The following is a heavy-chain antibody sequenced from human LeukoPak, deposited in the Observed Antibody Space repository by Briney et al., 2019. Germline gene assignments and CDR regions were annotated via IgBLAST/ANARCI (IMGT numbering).Heavy chain of an antibody. J-gene: IGHJ4*02. CDR3: ATEKGDSPDY. V-gene: IGHV3-23*01. CDR1: GFTFSNYA. Sequence: GGSLRLSCAASGFTFSNYAMAWVRQAPGKGLEWVSGLSGSGGNTFYAGSVKGWFTISRDNPKNTLYLQMSSLRAEDTAVYYCATEKGDSPDYWGQGTLVTVSS. CDR2: LSGSGGNT. D-gene: IGHD3-16*01.